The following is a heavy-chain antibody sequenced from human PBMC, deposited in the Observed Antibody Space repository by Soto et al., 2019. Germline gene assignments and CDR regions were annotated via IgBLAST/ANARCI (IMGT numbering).Heavy chain of an antibody. J-gene: IGHJ5*02. D-gene: IGHD6-19*01. CDR2: INVGNGNT. CDR3: AREKWGSGSRWLDP. Sequence: QVQVVQSGAEEKKPGASVKVSCKASGYTYISYSMHWVRQAPGQRLEWMGWINVGNGNTKYSQNFQGRVTIKQDTSASTAYMELSSLTSEDTAVYYCAREKWGSGSRWLDPWGQGTLVTVSS. CDR1: GYTYISYS. V-gene: IGHV1-3*05.